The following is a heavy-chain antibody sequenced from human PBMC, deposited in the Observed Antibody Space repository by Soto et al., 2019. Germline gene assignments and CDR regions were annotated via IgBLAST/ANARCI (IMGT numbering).Heavy chain of an antibody. CDR1: GGTFSRYT. D-gene: IGHD3-10*01. CDR2: IIPIAAIA. CDR3: ARGSTIVRGAPSWFDP. J-gene: IGHJ5*02. V-gene: IGHV1-69*02. Sequence: QVQLVQSGAXXXXPGSSVKVSCKASGGTFSRYTINWVRQAPGQGLEWMGRIIPIAAIANYTQKFQGRVTITVDKSSPTAYMERSSLRSDDTAVYYCARGSTIVRGAPSWFDPWGQGTLVTVSS.